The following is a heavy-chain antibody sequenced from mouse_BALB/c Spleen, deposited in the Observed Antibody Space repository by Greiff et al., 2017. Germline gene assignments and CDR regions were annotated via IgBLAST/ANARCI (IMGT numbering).Heavy chain of an antibody. CDR1: GFSLTGYG. Sequence: QVQLKQSGPGLVAPSQSLSITCTASGFSLTGYGVNWVRQPPGKGLEWLGMIWGDGSNDYNSALKSRLSISKDNSKSHVFLKMNRLQTDDTARYYCAREDCNLYYYAMDYWGQGTSVTVSS. J-gene: IGHJ4*01. CDR3: AREDCNLYYYAMDY. V-gene: IGHV2-6-7*01. CDR2: IWGDGSN. D-gene: IGHD2-1*01.